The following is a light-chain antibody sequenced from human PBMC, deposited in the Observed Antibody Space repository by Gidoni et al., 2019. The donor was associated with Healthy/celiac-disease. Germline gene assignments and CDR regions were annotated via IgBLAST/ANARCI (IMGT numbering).Light chain of an antibody. CDR2: DVS. J-gene: IGLJ2*01. CDR3: SSYTSSSTPV. V-gene: IGLV2-14*01. CDR1: SSDVGGYKY. Sequence: QSAWTQPASVSGSPGPQITIACTGTSSDVGGYKYVSWYQQHPGKAPKLMIYDVSNRPSGVSNRFSGSKSGNTASLTISGLQAEDEADYYCSSYTSSSTPVFGGGTKLTVL.